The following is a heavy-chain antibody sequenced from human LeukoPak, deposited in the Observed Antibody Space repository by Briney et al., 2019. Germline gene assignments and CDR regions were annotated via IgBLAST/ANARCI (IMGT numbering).Heavy chain of an antibody. D-gene: IGHD6-6*01. CDR2: ISSGSSYI. CDR1: GFTFSSYS. J-gene: IGHJ5*02. Sequence: GGSLRLSCAASGFTFSSYSMNWVRQAPGKGLEWVSSISSGSSYIYYADSMKGRFTISRDNAKNSLYLQMSSLRAEDTAVYYCATAPPTYTTSSPPWFDPWGQGTLVTVSS. V-gene: IGHV3-21*01. CDR3: ATAPPTYTTSSPPWFDP.